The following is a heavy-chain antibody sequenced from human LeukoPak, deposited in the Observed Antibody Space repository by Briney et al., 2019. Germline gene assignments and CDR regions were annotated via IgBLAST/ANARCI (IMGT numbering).Heavy chain of an antibody. CDR3: ARDVRYSSSWYDFDY. J-gene: IGHJ4*02. V-gene: IGHV1-2*02. CDR2: INPNSGGT. D-gene: IGHD6-13*01. CDR1: GYTFTGYY. Sequence: ASVKVSCKASGYTFTGYYMHWVRQAPGQGLEWMGWINPNSGGTNYAQKFQGRVTMTRDTSISTAYMELSRLRSDDTAVYYCARDVRYSSSWYDFDYWGQGTLVTVSS.